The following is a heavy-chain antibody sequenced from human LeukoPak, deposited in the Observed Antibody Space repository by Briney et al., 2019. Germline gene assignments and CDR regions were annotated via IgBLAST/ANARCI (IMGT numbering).Heavy chain of an antibody. CDR3: ARAHSIRSVVIISRFDY. J-gene: IGHJ4*02. CDR1: GGSFSGYF. V-gene: IGHV4-34*01. Sequence: SETLSLTCAVYGGSFSGYFWSWIRQPPGKGLAWIGGINHSGRTNYNPSLKSRVTISVDTYKNQFSLKLSSVPAADTAVYYCARAHSIRSVVIISRFDYWGQGTLVTVSS. D-gene: IGHD3-3*01. CDR2: INHSGRT.